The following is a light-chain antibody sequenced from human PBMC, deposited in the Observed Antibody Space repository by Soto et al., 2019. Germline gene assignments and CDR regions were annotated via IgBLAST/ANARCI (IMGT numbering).Light chain of an antibody. J-gene: IGKJ4*01. CDR3: QQRANWPLT. CDR2: DTS. V-gene: IGKV3D-20*02. CDR1: QSVSSSY. Sequence: EVVMTQSPDSLSVSPGERATLSCRASQSVSSSYLAWYQRKPGQAPRLLIYDTSNRATGIPARFSGSGSGTDFTLIISSLEPEDFAVYYCQQRANWPLTFGGGTKVDI.